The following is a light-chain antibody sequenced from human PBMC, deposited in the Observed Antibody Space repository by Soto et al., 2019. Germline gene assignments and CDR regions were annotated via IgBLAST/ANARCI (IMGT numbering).Light chain of an antibody. CDR3: SSYAGSSARVV. CDR1: STDFENYNL. V-gene: IGLV2-23*01. Sequence: QAASVSGSPGQSITISCTRSSTDFENYNLVSWYQHCPDKPPKLIIYEGTKRPSEISDRFSGSESDTTASLIISGLQPEDEADYYCSSYAGSSARVVFGGGTKLTVL. J-gene: IGLJ2*01. CDR2: EGT.